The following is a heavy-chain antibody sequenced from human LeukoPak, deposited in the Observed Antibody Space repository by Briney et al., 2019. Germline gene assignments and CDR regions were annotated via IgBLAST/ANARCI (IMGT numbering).Heavy chain of an antibody. J-gene: IGHJ4*02. D-gene: IGHD6-19*01. V-gene: IGHV3-33*01. CDR2: LVYDERI. CDR1: GFPFSSYG. Sequence: GGSLRLSCAASGFPFSSYGMHWVRQAPGKGLEWVARLVYDERIDYANSVKGRFSISRDNSKDTLFLDMSDLRVEDTAVYYCARDLSAAFDFWGQGVLVTVSS. CDR3: ARDLSAAFDF.